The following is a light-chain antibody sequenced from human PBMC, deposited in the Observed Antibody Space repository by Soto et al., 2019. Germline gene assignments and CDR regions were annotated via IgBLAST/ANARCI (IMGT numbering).Light chain of an antibody. CDR1: QSVDRK. Sequence: EIVMTQSPGTLSVSTEEGATLSCRASQSVDRKLAWYQQKPGQAPRLLIYGASTRPTGIPDRFSGSGSGTEFSLTISSLQSEDFAVYYCQQYDSWPLTFGGGTKVEIK. CDR3: QQYDSWPLT. J-gene: IGKJ4*01. CDR2: GAS. V-gene: IGKV3D-15*01.